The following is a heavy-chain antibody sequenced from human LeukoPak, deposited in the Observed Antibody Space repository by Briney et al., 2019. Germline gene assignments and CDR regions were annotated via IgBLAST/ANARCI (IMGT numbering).Heavy chain of an antibody. CDR3: AREIGDYYDSSGYRTYYFDC. D-gene: IGHD3-22*01. Sequence: SETLSLTCTVSGGSISSYYWGWIRQPAGKGLEWIGRIYTSGSTNYNPSLKSRVTMSVDTSKNQISLKLSSVTAADTAVYYCAREIGDYYDSSGYRTYYFDCWGQGTLVTVSS. J-gene: IGHJ4*02. V-gene: IGHV4-4*07. CDR2: IYTSGST. CDR1: GGSISSYY.